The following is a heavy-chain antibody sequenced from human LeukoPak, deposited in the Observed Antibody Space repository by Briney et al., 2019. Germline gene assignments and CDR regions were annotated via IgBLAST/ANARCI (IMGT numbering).Heavy chain of an antibody. D-gene: IGHD5-12*01. CDR2: IRYDGSNK. Sequence: QSGGSLRLSCAASGFTFSSYGMHWVRQPPGKGLEWVAFIRYDGSNKYYADSVKGRFIIPRDNSKNTLYLQMNSLRAEDTAVYYCAKDTVKVTTIRRVPHYMDVWGKGTTVTISS. CDR1: GFTFSSYG. V-gene: IGHV3-30*02. J-gene: IGHJ6*03. CDR3: AKDTVKVTTIRRVPHYMDV.